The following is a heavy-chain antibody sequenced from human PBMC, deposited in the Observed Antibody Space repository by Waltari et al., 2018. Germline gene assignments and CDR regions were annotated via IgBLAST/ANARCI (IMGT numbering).Heavy chain of an antibody. D-gene: IGHD3-22*01. J-gene: IGHJ6*02. Sequence: EVQLVESGGGLVQPGGSLSLSCAAPEFIFSNYERNGVRQTPGKGLEWISYISSSGGTIYYAASVEGRFTISRDNAKKSLYLQMNSLRAEDTAVYYCARDQEIIVGGMDVWGQGTAVTVSS. CDR2: ISSSGGTI. CDR3: ARDQEIIVGGMDV. V-gene: IGHV3-48*03. CDR1: EFIFSNYE.